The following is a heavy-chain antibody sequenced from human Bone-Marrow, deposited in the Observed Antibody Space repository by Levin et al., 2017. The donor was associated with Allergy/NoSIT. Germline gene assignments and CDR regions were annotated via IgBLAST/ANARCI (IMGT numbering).Heavy chain of an antibody. V-gene: IGHV1-18*01. CDR2: ISTFNGAT. CDR3: ARRPYCSSGSCYASSYYNFGMDV. CDR1: GYTFTNYA. J-gene: IGHJ6*02. D-gene: IGHD2-2*01. Sequence: ASVKVSCEVSGYTFTNYAISWVRQAPGQGLEWMGWISTFNGATDYEQRFQDRVTMTADISTNIVYLELRSLRSDDTAVYYCARRPYCSSGSCYASSYYNFGMDVWGQGTTVTVSS.